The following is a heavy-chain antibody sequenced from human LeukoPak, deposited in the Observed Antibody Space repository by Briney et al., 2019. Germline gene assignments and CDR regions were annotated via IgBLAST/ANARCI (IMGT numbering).Heavy chain of an antibody. CDR3: ARRVCSGGSCYSYWFDP. Sequence: GESLKISCKGSGYSFTSYWIAGARQIPGKGLEWMGIIYPGDSDTRYSPPFQGQAPIPADKSMNTAYLRWSSLRASDTAMYSCARRVCSGGSCYSYWFDPWGQGTLVTVSS. D-gene: IGHD2-15*01. CDR2: IYPGDSDT. CDR1: GYSFTSYW. J-gene: IGHJ5*02. V-gene: IGHV5-51*01.